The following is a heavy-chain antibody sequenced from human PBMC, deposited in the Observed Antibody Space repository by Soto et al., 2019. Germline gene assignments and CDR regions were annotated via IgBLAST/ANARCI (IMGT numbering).Heavy chain of an antibody. CDR1: GFTFRNYG. CDR3: ARERVTGYYNVIGY. D-gene: IGHD3-9*01. V-gene: IGHV3-30*13. CDR2: LSYDVNNK. Sequence: PWGSLILSCAASGFTFRNYGMNWVRQAPGKGLEWVAVLSYDVNNKFYADSVKGRFTISRDNSKNSLYLQMNNLRAEDTAVYYCARERVTGYYNVIGYWGRGTLVTVSS. J-gene: IGHJ4*02.